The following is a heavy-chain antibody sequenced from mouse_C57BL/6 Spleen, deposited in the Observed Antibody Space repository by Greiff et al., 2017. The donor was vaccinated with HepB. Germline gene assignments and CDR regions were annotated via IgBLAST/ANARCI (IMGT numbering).Heavy chain of an antibody. D-gene: IGHD2-3*01. CDR2: ISSGGDYI. J-gene: IGHJ4*01. CDR3: TRDDGLGAMDY. CDR1: GFTFSSYA. Sequence: EVKVVESGEGLVKPGGSLKLSCAASGFTFSSYAMSWVRQTPEKRLEWVAYISSGGDYIYYADTVKGRFTISRDNARNTLYLQMSSLKSEDTAMYYCTRDDGLGAMDYWGQGTSVTVSS. V-gene: IGHV5-9-1*02.